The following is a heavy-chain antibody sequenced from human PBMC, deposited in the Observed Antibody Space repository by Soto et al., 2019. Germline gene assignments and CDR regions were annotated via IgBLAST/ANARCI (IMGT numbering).Heavy chain of an antibody. CDR3: ARDDPPSSVPRGYYDFWSGSYSYYMDV. D-gene: IGHD3-3*01. V-gene: IGHV1-8*01. Sequence: QVQLVQSGAEVKKPGASVKVSCKASGDTFTSYDINWGRQATGQGLEWMGWMNPNSGNTGYAQKFQGRVTMTRNTSISTAYMELSSLRSEATAVYYCARDDPPSSVPRGYYDFWSGSYSYYMDVWGKGMKVTVSS. CDR1: GDTFTSYD. J-gene: IGHJ6*03. CDR2: MNPNSGNT.